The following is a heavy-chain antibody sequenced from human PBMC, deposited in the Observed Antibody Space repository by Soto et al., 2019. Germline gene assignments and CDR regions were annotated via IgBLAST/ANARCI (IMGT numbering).Heavy chain of an antibody. D-gene: IGHD3-16*01. CDR1: RRSISNYF. CDR2: ISYSGTT. V-gene: IGHV4-59*01. CDR3: ARMRRLGEISPYFDL. J-gene: IGHJ4*02. Sequence: QVQLQEWGPGLVKPSETLSLTCTVSRRSISNYFWTWIRQLPGRGLEWIGYISYSGTTNYNASIKSRFTISVDTPENQFSLRVRSVTAAEPAVYYCARMRRLGEISPYFDLWGQGARVTVAS.